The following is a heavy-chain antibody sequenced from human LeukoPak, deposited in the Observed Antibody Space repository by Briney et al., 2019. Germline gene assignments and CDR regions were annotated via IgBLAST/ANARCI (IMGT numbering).Heavy chain of an antibody. CDR1: GGSISSSNW. Sequence: SETLSLTCAVSGGSISSSNWWSWVRQPPGKGLEWIGEIYHSGSTNYNPSLKSRVTISVDKSKNQFSLKLSSVTAADTAVYYCASANGEYSNWFDPWGQGTLVTVSS. D-gene: IGHD4-17*01. CDR2: IYHSGST. V-gene: IGHV4-4*02. CDR3: ASANGEYSNWFDP. J-gene: IGHJ5*02.